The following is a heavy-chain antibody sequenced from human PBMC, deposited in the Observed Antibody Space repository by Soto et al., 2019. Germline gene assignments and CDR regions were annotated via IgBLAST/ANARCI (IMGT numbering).Heavy chain of an antibody. CDR2: IVVGSGNT. Sequence: SLKVSCKASGFSFTSSAMQWVRRARGERLEWIGWIVVGSGNTNYAQKFQERVTITRDMSTSTAYMELSSLFSEDKDVYYCAADLVGDTVMNIVYWG. D-gene: IGHD2-21*01. CDR1: GFSFTSSA. V-gene: IGHV1-58*02. CDR3: AADLVGDTVMNIVY. J-gene: IGHJ4*01.